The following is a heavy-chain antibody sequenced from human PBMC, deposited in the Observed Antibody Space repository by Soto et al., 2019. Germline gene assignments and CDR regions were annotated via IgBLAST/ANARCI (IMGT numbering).Heavy chain of an antibody. J-gene: IGHJ4*02. CDR3: ATSYCSGGSCWGYFDY. CDR2: FDPEDGET. Sequence: QVQLVQSGAEVKKPGASVKVSCKVSGYTVTELSMHWVRQAPGKGLEWMGGFDPEDGETIYAQKFQGRVTMTEDTSTDTAYMELSSLRSEDPAVYYSATSYCSGGSCWGYFDYWGQGTLVTVSS. D-gene: IGHD2-15*01. V-gene: IGHV1-24*01. CDR1: GYTVTELS.